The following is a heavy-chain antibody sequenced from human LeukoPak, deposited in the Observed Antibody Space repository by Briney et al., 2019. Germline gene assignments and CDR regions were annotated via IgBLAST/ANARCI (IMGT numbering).Heavy chain of an antibody. CDR3: ARGSSNVWGSYREGSYYFDY. V-gene: IGHV3-53*01. D-gene: IGHD3-16*02. CDR1: GFTVSSNY. J-gene: IGHJ4*02. CDR2: IYSGGST. Sequence: GGSLRLSCAASGFTVSSNYMSWVRQAPGKGLEWVSVIYSGGSTYYADSVKGRFTISRDNSKNTLYLQMNSLRAEDTAVYYCARGSSNVWGSYREGSYYFDYWGQGTLVTVSS.